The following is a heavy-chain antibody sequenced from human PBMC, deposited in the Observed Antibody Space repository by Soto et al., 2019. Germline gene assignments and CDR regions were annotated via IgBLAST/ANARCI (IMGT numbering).Heavy chain of an antibody. CDR3: AKLPFFGVVIIRWALMDV. Sequence: GGSLRLSCAGSGFTFIRYSMNWVRQAPGKGLQWISFISNSGAITNYADSGKGRFTISRDNSKNKLYLQMNSLRAEDTAVYYFAKLPFFGVVIIRWALMDVWGQGTTVTVSS. CDR2: ISNSGAIT. D-gene: IGHD3-3*01. CDR1: GFTFIRYS. J-gene: IGHJ6*02. V-gene: IGHV3-23*01.